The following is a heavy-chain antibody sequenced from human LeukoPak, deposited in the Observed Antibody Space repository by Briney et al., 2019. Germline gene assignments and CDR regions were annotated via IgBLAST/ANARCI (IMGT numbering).Heavy chain of an antibody. J-gene: IGHJ1*01. V-gene: IGHV4-39*07. D-gene: IGHD3-22*01. CDR2: IYYSGST. CDR1: GGSISSSSYY. CDR3: ASTPYDSSGYGAEYFQH. Sequence: SETLSLTCTVSGGSISSSSYYWGWIRQPPGKGLEWIGGIYYSGSTYYNPSLKSRVTISVDTSKNQFSLKLSSVTAADTAVYYCASTPYDSSGYGAEYFQHWGQGTLVTVSS.